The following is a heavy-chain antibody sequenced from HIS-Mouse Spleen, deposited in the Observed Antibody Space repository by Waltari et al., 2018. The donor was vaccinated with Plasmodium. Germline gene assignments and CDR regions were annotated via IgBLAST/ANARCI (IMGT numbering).Heavy chain of an antibody. J-gene: IGHJ2*01. CDR3: ARVTSSGVYWYFDL. CDR2: INHSGST. D-gene: IGHD3-3*01. Sequence: QVQLQPWGAGLLKPSETLSLTCAVYGGSFCGYYWRWIRQPPGKGVEWIGEINHSGSTNYNPSLKSRVTISVDTSKNQFSLKLSSVTAADTAVYYCARVTSSGVYWYFDLWGRGTLVTVSS. V-gene: IGHV4-34*01. CDR1: GGSFCGYY.